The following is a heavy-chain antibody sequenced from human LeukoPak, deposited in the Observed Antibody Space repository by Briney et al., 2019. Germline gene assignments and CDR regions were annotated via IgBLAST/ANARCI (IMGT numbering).Heavy chain of an antibody. CDR2: IKEDGSQK. J-gene: IGHJ2*01. V-gene: IGHV3-7*04. Sequence: SGGSLRLSCAASGFTFSSYWMSWVRQAPGEGLEWVAHIKEDGSQKDYVDSVKGRFTISRDNAKNALYLQMKSPRAQDTAVYYFARVHWYFDFWGRGTLVTASS. CDR1: GFTFSSYW. CDR3: ARVHWYFDF.